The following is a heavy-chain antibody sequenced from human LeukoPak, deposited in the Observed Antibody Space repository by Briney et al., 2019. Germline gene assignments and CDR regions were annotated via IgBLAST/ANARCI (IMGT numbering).Heavy chain of an antibody. D-gene: IGHD3-16*01. V-gene: IGHV4-39*07. J-gene: IGHJ4*02. CDR2: FYYSGST. CDR1: GGSISSTYN. Sequence: SEALSLTCIVSGGSISSTYNWGWIRQPPGKGLEWIGNFYYSGSTYYNPSLKSRVTISVDTSKNQFSLKLSSVTAADTAVYYCARAIRYYDYVWGSSPKYYFDYWGQGTLVTVSS. CDR3: ARAIRYYDYVWGSSPKYYFDY.